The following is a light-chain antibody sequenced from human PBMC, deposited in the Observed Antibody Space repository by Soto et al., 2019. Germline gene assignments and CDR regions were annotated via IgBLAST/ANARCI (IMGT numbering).Light chain of an antibody. CDR2: DAS. V-gene: IGKV1-33*01. J-gene: IGKJ5*01. Sequence: DIQMTQSPSSLSASVGDRVTIICQASQDISNYLNWYQQKPGKAPKLLIYDASNFEPGVPSRFSGSGSATDFTFTISSLQPEDVATDYCQQYYDFPNTFGQGTRLEI. CDR1: QDISNY. CDR3: QQYYDFPNT.